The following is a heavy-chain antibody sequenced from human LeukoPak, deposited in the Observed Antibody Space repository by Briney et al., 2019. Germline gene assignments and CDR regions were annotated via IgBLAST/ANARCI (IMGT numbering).Heavy chain of an antibody. CDR1: GFNFNYYA. CDR3: AKEKSVGGWGDAFDV. Sequence: GGSLRLSCVASGFNFNYYAMHWVRQTPGKGLEWVSLISGEDGTTQYADSVKGRFTISGDDSKNSLFLQMNSLRPEDTALYFCAKEKSVGGWGDAFDVWGQGTTVTVSS. V-gene: IGHV3-43*02. CDR2: ISGEDGTT. D-gene: IGHD2-8*01. J-gene: IGHJ3*01.